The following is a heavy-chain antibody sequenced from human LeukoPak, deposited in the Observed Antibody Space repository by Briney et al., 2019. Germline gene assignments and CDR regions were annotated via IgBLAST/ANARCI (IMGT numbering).Heavy chain of an antibody. CDR3: ARDDYSTSWYIVDI. Sequence: PGGSLRLSCAASGFTFSTYSMNWVRQAPGKGLEWVSSISPSSDYIYYADSVKGRFTISRDNAKNSLYLQMNSLRADDTALYYCARDDYSTSWYIVDIWGQGTMVTGSP. CDR1: GFTFSTYS. J-gene: IGHJ3*02. D-gene: IGHD6-13*01. CDR2: ISPSSDYI. V-gene: IGHV3-21*01.